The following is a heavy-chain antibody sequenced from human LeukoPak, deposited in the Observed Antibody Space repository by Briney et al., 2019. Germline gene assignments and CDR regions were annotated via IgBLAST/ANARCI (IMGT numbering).Heavy chain of an antibody. Sequence: ASVKVSCKASGYTFTSYGISWVRQAPGQGLEWMGWISAYKGNTDYAQNLQGRVTMITDTSTSTAYMELRSLRSDDTAVYYCARVNWNDFWGFAFDIWGQGTMVTVSS. D-gene: IGHD1-1*01. CDR2: ISAYKGNT. J-gene: IGHJ3*02. CDR3: ARVNWNDFWGFAFDI. CDR1: GYTFTSYG. V-gene: IGHV1-18*01.